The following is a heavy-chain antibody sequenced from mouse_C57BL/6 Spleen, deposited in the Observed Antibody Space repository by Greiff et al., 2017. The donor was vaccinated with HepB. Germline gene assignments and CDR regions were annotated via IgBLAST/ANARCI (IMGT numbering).Heavy chain of an antibody. CDR1: GYTFTSYW. CDR2: IYPGSGST. Sequence: QVQLQQPGAELVKPGASVKMSCKASGYTFTSYWITWVKQRPGQGLEWIGDIYPGSGSTNYNEKFKSKATLTVDTSSSTAYMQLSSLTSEDSAVYYCARIYYGSYYAMDYWGQGTSVTVSS. D-gene: IGHD2-2*01. J-gene: IGHJ4*01. V-gene: IGHV1-55*01. CDR3: ARIYYGSYYAMDY.